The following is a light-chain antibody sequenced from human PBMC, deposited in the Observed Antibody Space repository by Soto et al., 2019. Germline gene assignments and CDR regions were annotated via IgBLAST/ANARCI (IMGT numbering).Light chain of an antibody. V-gene: IGKV3-15*01. J-gene: IGKJ5*01. CDR3: QQYNTCRQIT. Sequence: EIVMTQSPATLSVSPGERATLSCRASQSISSNLGWYQQKPGQAPRLLIYGASTRATGIPARFSGSGSGTEFTLTISSLQSEDSAVYYCQQYNTCRQITFGQGTRLEIK. CDR1: QSISSN. CDR2: GAS.